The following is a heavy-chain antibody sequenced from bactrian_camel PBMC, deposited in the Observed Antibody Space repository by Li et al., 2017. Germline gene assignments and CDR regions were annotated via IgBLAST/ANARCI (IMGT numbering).Heavy chain of an antibody. D-gene: IGHD4*01. Sequence: VQLVESGGGLVQPGGSRRLSCTPSEYIFDMCGVGWYRQPPGKERELLSLIAPDGTRKEGVKGPFIISRDNAKNTVYLQINSLKMDDTAVYYCAAECPDGDYDREYWGQGTQVTVS. J-gene: IGHJ4*01. CDR2: IAPDGTR. CDR3: AAECPDGDYDREY. CDR1: EYIFDMCG. V-gene: IGHV3S53*01.